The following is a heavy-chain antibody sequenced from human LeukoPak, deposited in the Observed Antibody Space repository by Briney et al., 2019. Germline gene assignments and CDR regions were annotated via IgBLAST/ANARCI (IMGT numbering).Heavy chain of an antibody. Sequence: PGGSLRLSCAASGFTFISYAMSWVRQAPGKGLERMSVITGTGGSTYYADSVKGRFTISRDNSKNTLYLQMNSLRAEDTAVYYCAKDGYSSGLDYWGQGALVTVSS. CDR1: GFTFISYA. CDR3: AKDGYSSGLDY. CDR2: ITGTGGST. V-gene: IGHV3-23*01. J-gene: IGHJ4*02. D-gene: IGHD6-19*01.